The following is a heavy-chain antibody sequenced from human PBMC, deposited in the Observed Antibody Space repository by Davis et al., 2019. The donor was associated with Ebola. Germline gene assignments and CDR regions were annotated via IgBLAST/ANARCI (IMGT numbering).Heavy chain of an antibody. CDR3: VRDSIEGATTFEN. J-gene: IGHJ4*02. V-gene: IGHV3-48*04. CDR2: ISSSSTNI. Sequence: GESLKISCAASGFRFATYTMNWVRQAPGKGLEWISYISSSSTNIFYADSVKGRFTISRDNAKNTLYLQMNSLRADDTAVYYCVRDSIEGATTFENWGQGTLVTVSS. D-gene: IGHD1-26*01. CDR1: GFRFATYT.